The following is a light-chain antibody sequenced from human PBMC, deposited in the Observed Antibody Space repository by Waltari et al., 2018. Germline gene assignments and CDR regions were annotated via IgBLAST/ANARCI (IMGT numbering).Light chain of an antibody. Sequence: QSALTQPASVSGSPGQSITIPCTGPSSDVGIYNLFSWSQQHPGKAPKLMIYEGSKRPSGVSNRFSGSKSGNTASLTISGLQAEDEADYYCCSYAGSSTLVFGGGTKLTVL. CDR3: CSYAGSSTLV. CDR1: SSDVGIYNL. V-gene: IGLV2-23*01. CDR2: EGS. J-gene: IGLJ2*01.